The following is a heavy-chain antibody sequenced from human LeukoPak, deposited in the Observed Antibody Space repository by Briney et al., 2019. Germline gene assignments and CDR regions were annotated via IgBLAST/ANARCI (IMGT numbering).Heavy chain of an antibody. V-gene: IGHV1-18*01. CDR2: ISAYNGNT. CDR3: ARGVVPAATDAFDI. Sequence: ASVKVSCKASGYTFTSYGISWVRQAPGQGLEWMGWISAYNGNTNFAQKLQDRVTMTTDTSTSTAYMELRSLRSDDTAVYYCARGVVPAATDAFDIWGQGTMVTVSS. CDR1: GYTFTSYG. J-gene: IGHJ3*02. D-gene: IGHD2-2*01.